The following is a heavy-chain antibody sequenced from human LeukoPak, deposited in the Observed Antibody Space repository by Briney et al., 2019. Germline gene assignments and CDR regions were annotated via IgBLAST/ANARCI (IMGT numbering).Heavy chain of an antibody. CDR1: GFTFSSYW. Sequence: GGSLRLSCAASGFTFSSYWMTWVRQAPGKGLEWVANIEPGGSEKFYVDSVKGRFTISRDNAKNSLYLQMNSLRAEDTAVYYCALHYGSGGFDHWGQGTQVTVSS. CDR2: IEPGGSEK. CDR3: ALHYGSGGFDH. D-gene: IGHD3-10*01. J-gene: IGHJ4*02. V-gene: IGHV3-7*03.